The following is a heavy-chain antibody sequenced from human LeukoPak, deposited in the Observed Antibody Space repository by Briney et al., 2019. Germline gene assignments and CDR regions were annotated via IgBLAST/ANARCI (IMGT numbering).Heavy chain of an antibody. CDR1: GFSFRNYG. Sequence: AGGSLRLSCAASGFSFRNYGMHWVRQTPGKGLEWVAVIWFDGNNKFYAGSVKGRFTISRDNSKNTLYLQMNSLRAEDTAVYYCAREGAPRGYDFWSGYYWDYYYYGMDVWGQGTTVTVSS. D-gene: IGHD3-3*01. CDR3: AREGAPRGYDFWSGYYWDYYYYGMDV. J-gene: IGHJ6*02. V-gene: IGHV3-30*19. CDR2: IWFDGNNK.